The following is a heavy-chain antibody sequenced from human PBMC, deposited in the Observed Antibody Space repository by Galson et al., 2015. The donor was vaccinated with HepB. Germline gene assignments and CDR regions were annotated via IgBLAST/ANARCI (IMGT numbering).Heavy chain of an antibody. Sequence: SVKVSCKASGYTFTSYAMHWVRQAPGQRLEWMGWINAGNGNTKYSQKFQGRVTITRDTSASTAYMELSSLRSEDTAVYYCARDNAAADHFDYWGQGTLVTVSS. CDR3: ARDNAAADHFDY. J-gene: IGHJ4*02. D-gene: IGHD6-13*01. CDR2: INAGNGNT. V-gene: IGHV1-3*01. CDR1: GYTFTSYA.